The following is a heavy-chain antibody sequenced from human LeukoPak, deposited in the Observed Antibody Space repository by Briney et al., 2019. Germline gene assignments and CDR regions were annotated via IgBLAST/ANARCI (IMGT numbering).Heavy chain of an antibody. Sequence: GGSLRLSCAASGFTFSSYGMHWVRQAPGKGLEWVAFIRYDGSNKYYADSVKGRFTISRDNSENTLYLQMNSLRVEDTAVYYCAKGSSTYSITSYWYFDLWGRGTLVTVSS. J-gene: IGHJ2*01. V-gene: IGHV3-30*02. CDR2: IRYDGSNK. D-gene: IGHD6-13*01. CDR3: AKGSSTYSITSYWYFDL. CDR1: GFTFSSYG.